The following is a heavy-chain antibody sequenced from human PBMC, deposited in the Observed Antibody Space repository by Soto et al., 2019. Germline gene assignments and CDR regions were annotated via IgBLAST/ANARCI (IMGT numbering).Heavy chain of an antibody. J-gene: IGHJ6*02. CDR2: IYPGDSDT. V-gene: IGHV5-51*01. D-gene: IGHD6-13*01. Sequence: GESLKISCKGSGYSFTSDWIGWVRQMPGKGLEWMGIIYPGDSDTRYSPSFQGQVTISADKSITTAYLQWSSLKASDTAMYYCARTAAARKYYYGVDVWGQGTTVTVSS. CDR3: ARTAAARKYYYGVDV. CDR1: GYSFTSDW.